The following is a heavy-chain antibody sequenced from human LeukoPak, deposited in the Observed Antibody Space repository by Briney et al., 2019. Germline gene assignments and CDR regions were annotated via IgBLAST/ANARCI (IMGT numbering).Heavy chain of an antibody. CDR3: AKDSGLQTDY. J-gene: IGHJ4*02. D-gene: IGHD5-24*01. V-gene: IGHV3-53*01. CDR2: IYSGGST. Sequence: GGSLRLSCAVSGFTVSSTYMSWVRQAPGKGLEWVSVIYSGGSTYYADSVKGRFTISRDNSKNTLYLQMNSLRAEDTAVYYCAKDSGLQTDYWGQGTLVTVSS. CDR1: GFTVSSTY.